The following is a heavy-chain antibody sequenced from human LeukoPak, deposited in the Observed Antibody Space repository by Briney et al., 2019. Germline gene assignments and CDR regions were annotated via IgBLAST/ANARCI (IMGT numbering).Heavy chain of an antibody. CDR1: GGTFSSYA. J-gene: IGHJ3*02. V-gene: IGHV1-69*01. CDR2: IIPIFGTA. CDR3: ARPSGGEEGTAFDI. D-gene: IGHD3-10*01. Sequence: SVKVSCKASGGTFSSYAISWVRQAPGQGLEWMGGIIPIFGTANYAQKFQGRVTITADESTSTAYMELSSLRSEDTAVYYCARPSGGEEGTAFDIWGQGTMVTVSS.